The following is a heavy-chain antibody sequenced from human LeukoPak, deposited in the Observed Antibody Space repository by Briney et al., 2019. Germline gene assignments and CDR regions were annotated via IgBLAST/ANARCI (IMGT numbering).Heavy chain of an antibody. Sequence: GGSLRLSCAASGFTFSSYAMSWVRQAPGEGVEWVSAISGSGGSTYYADSVKGRFTISRDNSKNTLYLQMNSLRAEDTAVYYCAKDDYYDSSGYLPHWGQGTLVTVSS. CDR1: GFTFSSYA. J-gene: IGHJ4*02. CDR3: AKDDYYDSSGYLPH. D-gene: IGHD3-22*01. CDR2: ISGSGGST. V-gene: IGHV3-23*01.